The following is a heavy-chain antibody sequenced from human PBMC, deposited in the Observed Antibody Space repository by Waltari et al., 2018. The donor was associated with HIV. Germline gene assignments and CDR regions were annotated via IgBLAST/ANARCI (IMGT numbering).Heavy chain of an antibody. CDR2: ISGSGCST. Sequence: EVQLLESGGGLVQPGGSLRLSCVASVFTYSNYAMSWVGQAPGKSIEWVSGISGSGCSTYNADSGNGPCTTSTDKSKNTLYLQRDSLRGEDTAVYYCAKGDFQGSYQLTYFDYWGQGTLVTVSS. CDR1: VFTYSNYA. D-gene: IGHD2-2*01. CDR3: AKGDFQGSYQLTYFDY. J-gene: IGHJ4*02. V-gene: IGHV3-23*01.